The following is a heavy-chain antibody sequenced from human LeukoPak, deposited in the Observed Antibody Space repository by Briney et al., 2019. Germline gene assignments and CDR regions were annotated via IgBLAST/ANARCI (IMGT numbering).Heavy chain of an antibody. J-gene: IGHJ6*03. CDR1: GGSISSYY. CDR2: IYYSGST. Sequence: SETLSLTCTVSGGSISSYYWSWIRQPPGKGLEWIGYIYYSGSTNYNPSLKSRVTISVDTSKNQFSLKLGSVTAADTAVYYCARDQDIVVGYMDVWGKGTTVTVSS. CDR3: ARDQDIVVGYMDV. D-gene: IGHD2-2*01. V-gene: IGHV4-59*01.